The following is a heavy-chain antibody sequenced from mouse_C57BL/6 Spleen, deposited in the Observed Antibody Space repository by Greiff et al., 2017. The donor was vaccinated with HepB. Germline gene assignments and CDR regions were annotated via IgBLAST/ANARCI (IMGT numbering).Heavy chain of an antibody. CDR2: IYPGSGST. V-gene: IGHV1-55*01. CDR3: ASGAYYYGSKGY. CDR1: GYTFTSYW. D-gene: IGHD1-1*01. J-gene: IGHJ2*01. Sequence: QVQLQQPGAELVKPGASVKMSCKASGYTFTSYWITWVKQRPGQGLEWIGDIYPGSGSTNYNEKFKSKATLTVDTSSSTAYMQLSSLTSEDSAVYYCASGAYYYGSKGYWGQGTTLTVSS.